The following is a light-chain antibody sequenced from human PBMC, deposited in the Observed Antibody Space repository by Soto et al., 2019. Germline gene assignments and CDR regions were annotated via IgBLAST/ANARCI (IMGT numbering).Light chain of an antibody. Sequence: QSVLTQPASVSGSLGPSITISCTGTSSDVGAYNSVSWYQQHTGKAPKLMIYDVNNRPSGVSSRFSGSKSGYTASLTISELQAEDEADYYCSSYTTSGTLYVFGTGTKVTV. CDR1: SSDVGAYNS. CDR2: DVN. J-gene: IGLJ1*01. CDR3: SSYTTSGTLYV. V-gene: IGLV2-14*01.